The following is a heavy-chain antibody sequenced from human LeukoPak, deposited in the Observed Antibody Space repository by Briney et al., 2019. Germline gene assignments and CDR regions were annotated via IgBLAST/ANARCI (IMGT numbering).Heavy chain of an antibody. D-gene: IGHD2-2*01. V-gene: IGHV1-2*02. CDR3: ARAPLGYCSSTSCHPFDY. CDR2: INPNSGGT. J-gene: IGHJ4*02. Sequence: ASVKVSCKASGYTFTGYYMHWVRQAPGQGLEWMGWINPNSGGTNYAQKFQGRVTMTRDTSISTAYMGLSRLRSDDTAVYYCARAPLGYCSSTSCHPFDYWGQGTLVTISS. CDR1: GYTFTGYY.